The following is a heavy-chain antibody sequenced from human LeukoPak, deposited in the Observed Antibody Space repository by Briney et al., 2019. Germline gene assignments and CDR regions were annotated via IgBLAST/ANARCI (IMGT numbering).Heavy chain of an antibody. CDR2: IYQSGTT. V-gene: IGHV4-38-2*02. CDR3: ASPGVLGTHYFDS. Sequence: TSETLSLTCTVSGDSISSGHYWGWIRQPPGKGLECIGSIYQSGTTYYNPSLKSRVTISVDTSKNQFSLKLSSVTAADTAVYYCASPGVLGTHYFDSWGQGTLVTVSS. CDR1: GDSISSGHY. J-gene: IGHJ4*02. D-gene: IGHD1-1*01.